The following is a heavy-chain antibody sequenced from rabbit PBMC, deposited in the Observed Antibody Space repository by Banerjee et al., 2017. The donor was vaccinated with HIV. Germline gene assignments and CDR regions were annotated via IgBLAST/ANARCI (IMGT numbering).Heavy chain of an antibody. J-gene: IGHJ4*01. D-gene: IGHD2-1*01. Sequence: QEQLEESGGDLVKPEGSLTLTCKASGFSFSSSYWICWVRQAPGKGLEWIGCINTDSGSTFYASWAKGRFTISKTSSTTVTLQMTSLTVADTATYFCATYGENYFNLWGQGTLVTVS. CDR2: INTDSGST. V-gene: IGHV1S45*01. CDR3: ATYGENYFNL. CDR1: GFSFSSSYW.